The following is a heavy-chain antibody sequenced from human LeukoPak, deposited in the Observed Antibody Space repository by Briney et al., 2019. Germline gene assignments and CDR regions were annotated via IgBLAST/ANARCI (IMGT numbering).Heavy chain of an antibody. D-gene: IGHD3-16*01. CDR2: IYWDDDK. J-gene: IGHJ4*02. CDR3: GHGLYYFHY. CDR1: GFSLSTAGVG. Sequence: SGPTLVKPTQTLTLTCTFSGFSLSTAGVGVGWVRQPPGKALEWLAVIYWDDDKRYSPSLKTRLMITKDTSRNQVVLTMTNMDPVDTATYYCGHGLYYFHYWGQGTLVTVSS. V-gene: IGHV2-5*02.